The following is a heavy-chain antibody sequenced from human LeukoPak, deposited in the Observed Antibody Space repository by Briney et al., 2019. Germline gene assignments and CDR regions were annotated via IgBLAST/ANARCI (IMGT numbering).Heavy chain of an antibody. CDR1: GGSISSYY. CDR2: IYTSGST. D-gene: IGHD3-22*01. Sequence: SETLSLTCTVSGGSISSYYWSWIRQPAGKGLEWIGRIYTSGSTNYNPSLKSRVTMSVDTSKNQFSLKLSSVTAADTAVYYCARDRYYDSSGYYYIGHHYWGQGTLVTVSS. J-gene: IGHJ4*02. CDR3: ARDRYYDSSGYYYIGHHY. V-gene: IGHV4-4*07.